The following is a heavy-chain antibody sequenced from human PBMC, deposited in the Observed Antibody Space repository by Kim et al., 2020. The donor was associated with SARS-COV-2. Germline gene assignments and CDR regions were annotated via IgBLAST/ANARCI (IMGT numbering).Heavy chain of an antibody. V-gene: IGHV4-39*07. CDR1: GGSISSSSYY. D-gene: IGHD6-19*01. CDR2: IYYSGST. J-gene: IGHJ6*02. Sequence: SETLSLTCTVSGGSISSSSYYWGWIRQPPGKGLEWIGSIYYSGSTYYNPSLKSRVTISVDTSKNQFSLKLSSVTAADTAVYYCARVGGGLYSSGWVYYYYYGMDVWGQGTTVTVSS. CDR3: ARVGGGLYSSGWVYYYYYGMDV.